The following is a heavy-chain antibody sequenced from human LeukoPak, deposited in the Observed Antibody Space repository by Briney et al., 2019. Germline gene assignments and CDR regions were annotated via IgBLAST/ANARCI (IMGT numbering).Heavy chain of an antibody. J-gene: IGHJ4*02. CDR2: INHSGST. CDR3: ARVGGRYCSGGSCYPDKY. CDR1: GGSFSGYY. D-gene: IGHD2-15*01. Sequence: ESSETLSLTCAVYGGSFSGYYWSWIRQPPGKGLEWIGEINHSGSTNYNPSLKSRVTISVDTSKNQFSLKLSSVTAADTAVYYCARVGGRYCSGGSCYPDKYWGQGTLVTVSS. V-gene: IGHV4-34*01.